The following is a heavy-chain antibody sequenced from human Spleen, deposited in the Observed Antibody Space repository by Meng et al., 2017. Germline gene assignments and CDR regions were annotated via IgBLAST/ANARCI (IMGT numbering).Heavy chain of an antibody. CDR1: GFTFNNYA. J-gene: IGHJ4*02. Sequence: GESLKISCSASGFTFNNYAMHWIRQAPGKGLQWVSYISNSGSTIYYADSVKGRFTISRDNSKNTLLLQMNSLTVEDSAVYYCARSDLGDHYCDYWGQGTLVTVSS. D-gene: IGHD5-24*01. CDR3: ARSDLGDHYCDY. V-gene: IGHV3-48*01. CDR2: ISNSGSTI.